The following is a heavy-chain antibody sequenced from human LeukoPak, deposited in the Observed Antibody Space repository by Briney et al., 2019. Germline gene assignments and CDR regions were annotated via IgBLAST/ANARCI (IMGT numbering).Heavy chain of an antibody. CDR1: GGTFSSYA. D-gene: IGHD1-26*01. V-gene: IGHV1-69*13. CDR2: IIPIFGTA. J-gene: IGHJ3*02. Sequence: SVKVSCKASGGTFSSYAISWVRQAPGQGLEWMGGIIPIFGTANYAQKFQGRVTITADESTSTAYMGLSSLRSEDTAVYYCARDWSIVGAFDAFDIWGQGTMVTVSS. CDR3: ARDWSIVGAFDAFDI.